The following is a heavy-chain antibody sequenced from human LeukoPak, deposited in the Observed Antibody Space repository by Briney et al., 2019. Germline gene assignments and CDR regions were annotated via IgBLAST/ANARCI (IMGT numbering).Heavy chain of an antibody. D-gene: IGHD1-26*01. CDR2: LSWHSGSI. Sequence: GGALRLSCGAPGFKFNDYAMHSVRQTPGKGLEWVSGLSWHSGSIGYADSVKGRFINSRDNAKNSLYLEMNSLRPEDSALYYCAKETKVGENLYYFDYWGRGTLVTVSS. CDR1: GFKFNDYA. J-gene: IGHJ4*02. CDR3: AKETKVGENLYYFDY. V-gene: IGHV3-9*01.